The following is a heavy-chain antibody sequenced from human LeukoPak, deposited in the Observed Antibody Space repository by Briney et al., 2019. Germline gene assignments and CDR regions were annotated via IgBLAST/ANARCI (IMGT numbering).Heavy chain of an antibody. CDR3: AKDPNGDYIGAFDF. V-gene: IGHV3-23*01. Sequence: GGSLRLSCAASAFSFSKFALIWVRQAPGKGLEWVSAITANGGYTLYADAVKGRFTVSRDNSKNTLYLPINSLRPEDTAMYYCAKDPNGDYIGAFDFWGQGTMVTVSS. D-gene: IGHD4-17*01. CDR2: ITANGGYT. CDR1: AFSFSKFA. J-gene: IGHJ3*01.